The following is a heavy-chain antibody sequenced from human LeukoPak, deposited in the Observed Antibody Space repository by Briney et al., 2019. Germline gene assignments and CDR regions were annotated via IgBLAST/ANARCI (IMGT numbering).Heavy chain of an antibody. D-gene: IGHD3-10*01. J-gene: IGHJ4*02. Sequence: GGSLRLSCAASGFTFDDYAMHWVRQAPGKGLEWVSLISGDGGNTYYPDSVKGRFTISRDNSKNSLYLQMNSLRTEDTALYYCAPTPGRIGRWGQGTLVTVSS. CDR1: GFTFDDYA. CDR2: ISGDGGNT. V-gene: IGHV3-43*02. CDR3: APTPGRIGR.